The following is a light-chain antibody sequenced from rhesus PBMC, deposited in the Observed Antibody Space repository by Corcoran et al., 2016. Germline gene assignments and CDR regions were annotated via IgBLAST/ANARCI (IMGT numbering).Light chain of an antibody. J-gene: IGKJ4*01. Sequence: DIQMTQSPSSVSASVGDRVTIPCRACQDISHYLAWYQQKPGKAPKLLIYYAITLQSGVPSRVSGSGSGTEFTLTISSLQPEDFATYSCQRYNSLPLTFGGGTKVEIK. CDR2: YAI. CDR3: QRYNSLPLT. V-gene: IGKV1-25*01. CDR1: QDISHY.